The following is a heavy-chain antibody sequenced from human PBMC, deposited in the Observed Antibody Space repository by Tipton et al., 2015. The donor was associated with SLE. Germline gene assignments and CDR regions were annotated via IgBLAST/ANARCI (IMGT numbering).Heavy chain of an antibody. CDR2: ISFSGLT. D-gene: IGHD5-12*01. Sequence: TLSLTCTVSGGSISSGGYYWSWIRQHPGKGLEWIGYISFSGLTNYNPSVRSRVTISVDTSKNQFSLKLSSVTAADTAVYYCARRLTRYSGYDYFDYWGQGTLVTVSS. V-gene: IGHV4-61*08. CDR1: GGSISSGGYY. J-gene: IGHJ4*02. CDR3: ARRLTRYSGYDYFDY.